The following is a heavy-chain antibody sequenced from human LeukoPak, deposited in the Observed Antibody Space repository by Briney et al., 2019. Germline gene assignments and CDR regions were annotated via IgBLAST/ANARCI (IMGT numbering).Heavy chain of an antibody. CDR2: IYYSGST. CDR1: GGSISSSNW. CDR3: AKDRDYYGSGSYHPHAFDI. Sequence: PSETLSLTCAVSGGSISSSNWWSWVRQPPGKGLEWIGSIYYSGSTYYNPSLKSRVTISVDTSKNQFSLKLSSVTAADTAVYYCAKDRDYYGSGSYHPHAFDIWGQGTMVTVSS. V-gene: IGHV4-4*02. D-gene: IGHD3-10*01. J-gene: IGHJ3*02.